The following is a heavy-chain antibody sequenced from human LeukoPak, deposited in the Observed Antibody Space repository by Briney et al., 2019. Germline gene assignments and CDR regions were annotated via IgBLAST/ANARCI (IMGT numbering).Heavy chain of an antibody. D-gene: IGHD6-6*01. CDR2: INPSGGST. J-gene: IGHJ6*02. CDR1: GYTFTSYY. CDR3: ARRVLGSPSDPHYYYSGLHF. Sequence: VASVKVSCKASGYTFTSYYMHWVRQAPGQGLEWMGIINPSGGSTSYAQKFQGRVTISADESTDTTYMELSNLKFEDTAIYYCARRVLGSPSDPHYYYSGLHFWGQGTTVIVSS. V-gene: IGHV1-46*01.